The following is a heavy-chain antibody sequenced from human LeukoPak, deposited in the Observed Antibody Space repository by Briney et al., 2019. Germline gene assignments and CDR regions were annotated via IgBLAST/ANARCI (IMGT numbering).Heavy chain of an antibody. V-gene: IGHV3-11*01. CDR3: ARRAATFDAFDI. Sequence: GGSLRLSCAASGFTFSDYYMSWFRQAPGEGLEWVSYISSSGSTIYYADSVKGRFTISRDNAKNSLYLQMNSLRAEDTAVYYCARRAATFDAFDIWGQGTMVTVSS. CDR2: ISSSGSTI. CDR1: GFTFSDYY. J-gene: IGHJ3*02. D-gene: IGHD2/OR15-2a*01.